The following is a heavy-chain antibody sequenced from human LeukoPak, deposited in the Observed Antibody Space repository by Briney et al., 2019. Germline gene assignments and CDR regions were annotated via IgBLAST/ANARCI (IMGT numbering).Heavy chain of an antibody. CDR3: ARGSSMVRGANYYYGMDV. CDR2: MNPNSGNT. D-gene: IGHD3-10*01. V-gene: IGHV1-8*01. CDR1: GYTFTSYD. Sequence: ASVKVSCKASGYTFTSYDINWVRQATGQGLEWMGWMNPNSGNTGYAQKFQGRVTMTRNTSISTAYMELSSLRSEDTAVYYCARGSSMVRGANYYYGMDVWGQGTTVTVSS. J-gene: IGHJ6*02.